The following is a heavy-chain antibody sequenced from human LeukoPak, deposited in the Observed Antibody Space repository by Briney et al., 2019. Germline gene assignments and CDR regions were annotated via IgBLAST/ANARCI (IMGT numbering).Heavy chain of an antibody. V-gene: IGHV4-4*07. D-gene: IGHD3-22*01. CDR3: ARVADYDSSGFNAFDI. J-gene: IGHJ3*02. Sequence: SETLSLTCTVSGGSINSHFWTWIRQPAGKGLEWIGRIYSSGTTHYNPSLKSRVTMSVDTSKNQFSLKLRSVTAAGTAVYFCARVADYDSSGFNAFDIWGRGTMVTVSS. CDR1: GGSINSHF. CDR2: IYSSGTT.